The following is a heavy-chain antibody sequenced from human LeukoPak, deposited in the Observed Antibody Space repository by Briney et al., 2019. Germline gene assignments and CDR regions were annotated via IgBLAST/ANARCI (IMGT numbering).Heavy chain of an antibody. CDR2: ISGSGGST. CDR1: GFTFSSYA. Sequence: PGGSLRLSCAASGFTFSSYAMSWVRQAPGKGLEWVSAISGSGGSTYYADSVKGRFTISRDNSKNTLYLQMNSLRAEDTAVYYYAKGPSSSWSNWFDPWGQGTLVTVSS. V-gene: IGHV3-23*01. CDR3: AKGPSSSWSNWFDP. D-gene: IGHD6-13*01. J-gene: IGHJ5*02.